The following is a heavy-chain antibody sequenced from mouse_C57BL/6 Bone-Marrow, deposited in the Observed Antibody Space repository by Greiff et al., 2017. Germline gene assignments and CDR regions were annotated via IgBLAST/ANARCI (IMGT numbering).Heavy chain of an antibody. V-gene: IGHV1-76*01. J-gene: IGHJ4*01. CDR2: IYPGSGNT. CDR3: ARGSGPLYYAMDY. Sequence: QVQLQQSGAELVRPGASVKLSCKASGYTFTDYYINWVKQRPGQGLEWIARIYPGSGNTYYNEKFKGKATLTAEKSSSTAYMQLSSLTSEDAAVYFCARGSGPLYYAMDYWGQGTSVTVSS. D-gene: IGHD3-2*02. CDR1: GYTFTDYY.